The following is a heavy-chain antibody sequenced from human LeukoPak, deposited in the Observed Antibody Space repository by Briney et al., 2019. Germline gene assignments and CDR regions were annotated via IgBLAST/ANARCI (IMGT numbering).Heavy chain of an antibody. CDR3: GREKTPAKGDGFGV. CDR1: GFTFSDYE. D-gene: IGHD2-2*01. V-gene: IGHV3-48*03. J-gene: IGHJ3*01. Sequence: GGSLRLSCAASGFTFSDYEMNWVRQAPGKGLEWLSYITSSGRDIRDAPSVRGRFTISRDNAKNSLHLQMNGLTAEDTATYYCGREKTPAKGDGFGVWGQGTVV. CDR2: ITSSGRDI.